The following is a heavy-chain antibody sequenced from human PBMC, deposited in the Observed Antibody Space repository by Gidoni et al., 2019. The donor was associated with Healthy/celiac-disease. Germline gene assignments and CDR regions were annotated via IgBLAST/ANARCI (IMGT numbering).Heavy chain of an antibody. V-gene: IGHV5-51*01. D-gene: IGHD2-15*01. J-gene: IGHJ4*02. Sequence: EVQLVQSGAEVKKPGESLKISCKGSGYSFTSYWIGWVRQMPGKGLEWMGTIYPGDSDTRYSPSFQGQVTISADKSISTAYLQWSSLKASDTAMYYCARPSYCSGGSCYPPDYWGQGTLVTVSS. CDR3: ARPSYCSGGSCYPPDY. CDR2: IYPGDSDT. CDR1: GYSFTSYW.